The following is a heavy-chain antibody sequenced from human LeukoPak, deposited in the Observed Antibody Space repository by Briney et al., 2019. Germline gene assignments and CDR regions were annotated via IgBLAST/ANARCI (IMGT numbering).Heavy chain of an antibody. CDR1: GGSISSSSYY. CDR2: IYYSGST. J-gene: IGHJ6*03. V-gene: IGHV4-39*01. D-gene: IGHD5-18*01. Sequence: SETLSLTCTVSGGSISSSSYYWGWIRQPPGKGLEWIESIYYSGSTYYNPSLKSRVTISVDTSKNQFSLKLSSVTAADTAVYYCARVDTAMVTEYYMDVWGKGTTVTVSS. CDR3: ARVDTAMVTEYYMDV.